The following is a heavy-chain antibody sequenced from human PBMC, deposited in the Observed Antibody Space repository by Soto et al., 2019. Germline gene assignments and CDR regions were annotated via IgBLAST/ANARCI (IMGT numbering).Heavy chain of an antibody. J-gene: IGHJ3*02. V-gene: IGHV3-33*01. Sequence: QVQLVESGGGVVQSGRSLRLSYAASGFTFSNYGMHWVRQAPGKGLEWVAVIWYDGSNKYYADSVKGRFTISRDNSKNTLYLQMNSLRAEETAVYYCARARSGSLEAFDIWGQGTMVTVSS. D-gene: IGHD3-3*01. CDR3: ARARSGSLEAFDI. CDR1: GFTFSNYG. CDR2: IWYDGSNK.